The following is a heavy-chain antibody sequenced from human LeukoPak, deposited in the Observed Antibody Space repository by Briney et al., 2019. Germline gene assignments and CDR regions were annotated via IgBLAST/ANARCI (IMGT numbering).Heavy chain of an antibody. V-gene: IGHV4/OR15-8*01. CDR3: TRESGPYCPFGY. CDR1: GGSITSTNW. D-gene: IGHD1-26*01. CDR2: ISLTGRT. J-gene: IGHJ4*02. Sequence: PSETLSLTCGGYGGSITSTNWWSWVRQPPGQGLEWIGEISLTGRTNYNPSLIGRVIMSLDESRNQLSLTLTSVTAADTAMYYCTRESGPYCPFGYWGQGTLVVVPS.